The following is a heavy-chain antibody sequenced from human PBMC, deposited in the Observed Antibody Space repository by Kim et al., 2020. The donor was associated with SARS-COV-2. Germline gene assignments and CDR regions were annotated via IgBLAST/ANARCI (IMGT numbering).Heavy chain of an antibody. V-gene: IGHV3-7*01. D-gene: IGHD3-10*01. J-gene: IGHJ6*02. Sequence: GGSLRLSCAASGFTFSSYWMSWVRQAPGKGLEWVANIKQDGSEKYYVDSVKGRFTISRDNAKNSLYLQMNSLRAEDTAVYYCARDVSYYYGSGSYYRNYYGMDVWGQGTTVTVSS. CDR1: GFTFSSYW. CDR2: IKQDGSEK. CDR3: ARDVSYYYGSGSYYRNYYGMDV.